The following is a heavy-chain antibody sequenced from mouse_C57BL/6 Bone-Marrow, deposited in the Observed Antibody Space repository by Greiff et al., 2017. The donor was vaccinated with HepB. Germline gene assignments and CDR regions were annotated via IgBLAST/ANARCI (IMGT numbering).Heavy chain of an antibody. V-gene: IGHV8-8*01. D-gene: IGHD1-1*01. CDR2: IWWDDDK. CDR1: GFSLSTFGMG. Sequence: QVTLKESGPGILQPSQTLSLTCSFSGFSLSTFGMGVGWIRQPSGKGLEWLAHIWWDDDKYYNPALKSRLTISKDTSKNQVFLKIANVDTADTATYYCARDYYGSSYSAAWFAYWGQGTLVTVSA. J-gene: IGHJ3*01. CDR3: ARDYYGSSYSAAWFAY.